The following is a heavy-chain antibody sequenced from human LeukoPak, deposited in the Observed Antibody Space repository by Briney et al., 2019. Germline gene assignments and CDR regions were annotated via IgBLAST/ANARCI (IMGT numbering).Heavy chain of an antibody. V-gene: IGHV3-33*01. D-gene: IGHD1-20*01. CDR2: IWHDGSNK. J-gene: IGHJ4*02. CDR1: GFTFSNYG. CDR3: ARDGERYKWNCDY. Sequence: GGSLRLSCAASGFTFSNYGIHWVRQAPGKGLEWVAIIWHDGSNKHYVDSVKGRFTISRDNSKNRVYLQMNSLRVEDTAMYYCARDGERYKWNCDYWGQGTLVTVSS.